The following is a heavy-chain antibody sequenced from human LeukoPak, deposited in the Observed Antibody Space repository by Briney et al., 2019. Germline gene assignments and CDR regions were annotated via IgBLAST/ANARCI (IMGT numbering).Heavy chain of an antibody. V-gene: IGHV1-18*01. J-gene: IGHJ4*02. CDR1: GYTFTSYG. CDR3: ARSSRGYSGYDSLVFDY. CDR2: ISAYNGNT. D-gene: IGHD5-12*01. Sequence: ASVKVSCKASGYTFTSYGISWVRQAPGQGLEWMGWISAYNGNTNYAQKFQGRVTMTRDTSISTAYMELSRLRSDDTAVYYCARSSRGYSGYDSLVFDYWGQGTLVTVSS.